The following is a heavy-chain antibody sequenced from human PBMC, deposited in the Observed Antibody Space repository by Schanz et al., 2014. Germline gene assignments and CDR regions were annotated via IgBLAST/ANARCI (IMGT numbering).Heavy chain of an antibody. CDR1: GATFNSYA. CDR2: IIPPLRQT. CDR3: ARAAYGGYTSTPLRY. J-gene: IGHJ4*02. V-gene: IGHV1-69*04. Sequence: QVRLVQSGAEVKKPGSSVTVSCKSSGATFNSYAFGWVRQAPGQGFEWVGSIIPPLRQTRYAQKFEERVIITADTSTTTVYMDLASLTSDDTAVYYCARAAYGGYTSTPLRYWGQGTLVTVSS. D-gene: IGHD5-12*01.